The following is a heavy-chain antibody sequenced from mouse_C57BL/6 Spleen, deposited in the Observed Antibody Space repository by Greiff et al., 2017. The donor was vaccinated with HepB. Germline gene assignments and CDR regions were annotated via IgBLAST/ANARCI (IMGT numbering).Heavy chain of an antibody. D-gene: IGHD2-14*01. V-gene: IGHV1-53*01. J-gene: IGHJ1*03. CDR3: ARTSHIGYARGGYFDV. CDR1: GYTFTSYW. CDR2: INPSNGGT. Sequence: QVQLQQPGTELVKPGASVKLSCKASGYTFTSYWMHWVKQRPGQGLEWIGNINPSNGGTNYNEKFKSKATLTVDKSASTAYMQLSSLTSEDSAVYYCARTSHIGYARGGYFDVWGTGTTVTVSS.